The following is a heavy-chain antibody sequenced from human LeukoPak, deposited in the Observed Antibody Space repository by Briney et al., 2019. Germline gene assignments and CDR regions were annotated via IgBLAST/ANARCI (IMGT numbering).Heavy chain of an antibody. Sequence: SETLSLTCTVSGGSISSSSYYWGWIRQPPGKGLEWIGSIYYSGSTYYNPSLKSRVTISVDTSKNQFSLKLSSVTAADTAVYYCARAGERLDYVWGSYRFDYWGQGTLVTVSS. CDR2: IYYSGST. J-gene: IGHJ4*02. V-gene: IGHV4-39*01. CDR3: ARAGERLDYVWGSYRFDY. D-gene: IGHD3-16*02. CDR1: GGSISSSSYY.